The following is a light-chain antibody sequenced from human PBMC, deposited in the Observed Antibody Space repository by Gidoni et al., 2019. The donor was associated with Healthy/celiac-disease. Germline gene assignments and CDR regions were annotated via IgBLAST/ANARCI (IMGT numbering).Light chain of an antibody. CDR1: QSVLYSSNNKNN. CDR3: QQYDSTPYT. CDR2: WAS. J-gene: IGKJ2*01. Sequence: IVMTQSPDSLAVSLGERATINCKSSQSVLYSSNNKNNLAWYQQKPGQPPKLLIYWASTRESGVPDRFSGSGSGTDFTLTISSLQAEDVAVYYCQQYDSTPYTFGQXTKLEIK. V-gene: IGKV4-1*01.